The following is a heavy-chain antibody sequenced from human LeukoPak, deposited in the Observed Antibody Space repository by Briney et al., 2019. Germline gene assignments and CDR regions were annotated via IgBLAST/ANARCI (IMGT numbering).Heavy chain of an antibody. CDR1: GFTFSSYA. CDR2: ISGSGGST. CDR3: ARGLRDYYDSSGYYYLDY. V-gene: IGHV3-23*01. D-gene: IGHD3-22*01. Sequence: PGGSLRLSCAASGFTFSSYAMSWVRQAPGKGLEWVSAISGSGGSTYYADSVKGRFTISRDNSKNTLYLQMNSLRAEDTAVYYCARGLRDYYDSSGYYYLDYWGQGTLVTVSS. J-gene: IGHJ4*02.